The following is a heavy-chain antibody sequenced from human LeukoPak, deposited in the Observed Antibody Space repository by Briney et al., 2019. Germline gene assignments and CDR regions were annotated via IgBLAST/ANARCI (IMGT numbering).Heavy chain of an antibody. Sequence: GGSLRLSCAASGFTLSYNYMSWVRQAPGKGLEWVSVIYSGGSTYYADSVKGRFTISGDNSKNTLCLQMDSLRAEDTAVYYCARDRAAGNFDYWGQGTLVTVSS. CDR1: GFTLSYNY. CDR3: ARDRAAGNFDY. CDR2: IYSGGST. V-gene: IGHV3-66*01. J-gene: IGHJ4*02. D-gene: IGHD6-13*01.